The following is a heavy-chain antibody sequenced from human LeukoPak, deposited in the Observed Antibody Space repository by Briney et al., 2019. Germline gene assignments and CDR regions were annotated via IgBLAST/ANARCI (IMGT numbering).Heavy chain of an antibody. CDR2: IYSGGST. CDR3: ASCGGDCYSANYYYYYGMDV. V-gene: IGHV3-66*01. CDR1: GFTVSSNY. Sequence: PGGSLRLSCAASGFTVSSNYMSWVRQAPGKGLEWVSAIYSGGSTYYADSVKGRFTISRDNSKNTLYLQMNSLRAEDTAVYYCASCGGDCYSANYYYYYGMDVWGQGTTVTVSS. J-gene: IGHJ6*02. D-gene: IGHD2-21*02.